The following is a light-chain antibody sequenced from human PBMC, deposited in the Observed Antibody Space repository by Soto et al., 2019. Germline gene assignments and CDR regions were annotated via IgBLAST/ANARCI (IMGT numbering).Light chain of an antibody. CDR1: QSINNL. J-gene: IGKJ4*01. Sequence: DVQMTQSPSTLSASVVDIFTITFRASQSINNLLAWYQQKPGKAPKFLIYDVSTLESGVPSRFSGSGSGTEFTLTISSLQPEDFATYYCQKYDSYPLNFGGGTKVDIK. CDR3: QKYDSYPLN. V-gene: IGKV1-5*01. CDR2: DVS.